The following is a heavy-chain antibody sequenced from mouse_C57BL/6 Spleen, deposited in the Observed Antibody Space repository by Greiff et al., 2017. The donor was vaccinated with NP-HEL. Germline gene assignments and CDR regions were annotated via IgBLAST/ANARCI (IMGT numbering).Heavy chain of an antibody. CDR2: ISYDGSN. J-gene: IGHJ1*03. CDR1: GYSITSGYY. D-gene: IGHD4-1*01. CDR3: AGGELGRWYFDV. Sequence: EVKLMESGPGLVKPSQSLSLTCSVTGYSITSGYYWNWIRQFPGNKLEWMGYISYDGSNNYNPSLKNRISITRDTSKNQFFLKLNSVTTEDTATYYCAGGELGRWYFDVWGTGTTVTVSS. V-gene: IGHV3-6*01.